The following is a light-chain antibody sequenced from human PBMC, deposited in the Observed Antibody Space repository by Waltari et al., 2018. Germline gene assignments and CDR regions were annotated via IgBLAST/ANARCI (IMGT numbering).Light chain of an antibody. CDR1: QSLLQSNGHNY. Sequence: DIVMTQSPLSLPVTPGEPASISCRSSQSLLQSNGHNYLEWYLQRPGQSPRVLIFLGSRRVSGVHDRFSGSGSGTDFTLKISRVEAEDVGVYYCMQALQTPVFGQGTKLEIK. CDR3: MQALQTPV. J-gene: IGKJ2*01. CDR2: LGS. V-gene: IGKV2-28*01.